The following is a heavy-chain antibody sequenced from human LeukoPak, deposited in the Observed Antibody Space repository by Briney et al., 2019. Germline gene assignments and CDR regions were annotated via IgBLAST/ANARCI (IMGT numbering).Heavy chain of an antibody. Sequence: GESLQISCQGSGYSFTSYWIGWVCQMPGKGLEWMGIIYPGDSDTRYSPSFQGQVTISADKSISTAYLQWSSLKASDTAMYYCARDATTLGFDIWGQGTMVTVSS. J-gene: IGHJ3*02. CDR1: GYSFTSYW. CDR2: IYPGDSDT. V-gene: IGHV5-51*01. CDR3: ARDATTLGFDI. D-gene: IGHD1-1*01.